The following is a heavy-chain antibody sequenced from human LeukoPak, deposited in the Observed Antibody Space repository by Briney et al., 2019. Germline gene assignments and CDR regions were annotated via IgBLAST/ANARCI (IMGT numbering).Heavy chain of an antibody. D-gene: IGHD2-21*01. Sequence: PSETLSLTCTVSGDSISSSRSYWGWIRQPRGKGLEWIGSIYYSGSTYYNPSLKSRFTISVDTTKNQFSLKLSSVPAADTAVYYCARLLGSHINYFDLWGQGTLVTVSS. V-gene: IGHV4-39*01. CDR1: GDSISSSRSY. J-gene: IGHJ5*02. CDR2: IYYSGST. CDR3: ARLLGSHINYFDL.